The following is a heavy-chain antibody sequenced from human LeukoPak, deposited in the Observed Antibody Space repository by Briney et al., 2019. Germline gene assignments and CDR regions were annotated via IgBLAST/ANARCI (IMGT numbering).Heavy chain of an antibody. V-gene: IGHV4-34*01. D-gene: IGHD6-19*01. CDR1: GGSFSGYY. J-gene: IGHJ1*01. CDR3: ARGTVAGRRGDFQH. CDR2: INHSGST. Sequence: PSETLSLTCAVYGGSFSGYYWSWIRQPPGKGLEWIGEINHSGSTNYNPSLKSRVTISVDTSKNQSSLKLSSVTAADTAVYYCARGTVAGRRGDFQHWGQGTLVTVSS.